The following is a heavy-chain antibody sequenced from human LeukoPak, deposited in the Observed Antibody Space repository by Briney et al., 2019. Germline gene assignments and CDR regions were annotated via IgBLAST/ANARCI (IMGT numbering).Heavy chain of an antibody. D-gene: IGHD3-22*01. V-gene: IGHV4-34*01. CDR2: INHSGST. CDR1: GGSFSGYY. J-gene: IGHJ4*02. CDR3: ARGPRITYYYDSSGSPDFDY. Sequence: SETLSLTCAVYGGSFSGYYWSWIRQPPGKGLEWIGEINHSGSTNYNPSLKSRVTISLDTSKNQFSLKLSSVTAADTAVYYCARGPRITYYYDSSGSPDFDYWGQGTLVTVSS.